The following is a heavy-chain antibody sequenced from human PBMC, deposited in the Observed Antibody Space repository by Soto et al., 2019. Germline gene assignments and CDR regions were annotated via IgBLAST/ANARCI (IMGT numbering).Heavy chain of an antibody. Sequence: GGSLRLSCAPSGFTFSSYAMTWVRQAPGKGLEWVSGISGSGGRIYYADSVKGRFNISRDNSNSKLYLEMNSLRAEDTAVYYCAKEKTMVVSGRIDFWGQGTLVTVSS. CDR3: AKEKTMVVSGRIDF. V-gene: IGHV3-23*01. CDR1: GFTFSSYA. CDR2: ISGSGGRI. J-gene: IGHJ4*02. D-gene: IGHD3-22*01.